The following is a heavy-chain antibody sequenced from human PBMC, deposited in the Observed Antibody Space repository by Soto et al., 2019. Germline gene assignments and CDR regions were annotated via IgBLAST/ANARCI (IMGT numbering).Heavy chain of an antibody. J-gene: IGHJ4*02. CDR2: IYYSGST. Sequence: SETLSLTCTVSGGSISSYYWSWIRQPPGKGLEWIGYIYYSGSTNYNPSLKSRVTISVDTSKNQFSLKLSSVTAADTAVYYCARDHPVAGIDYWGQGTLVTVSS. V-gene: IGHV4-59*01. CDR1: GGSISSYY. CDR3: ARDHPVAGIDY. D-gene: IGHD6-19*01.